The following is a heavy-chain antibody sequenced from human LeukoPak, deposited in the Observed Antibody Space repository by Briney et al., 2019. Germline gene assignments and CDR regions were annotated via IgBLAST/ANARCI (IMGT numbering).Heavy chain of an antibody. J-gene: IGHJ2*01. D-gene: IGHD3-3*02. CDR1: GFTVRTNY. Sequence: SGGSLRLSCAASGFTVRTNYMNWVRQAPGKGLEWVSILYSGSSTYYADSVEGRFTISRDSSKNTLFLQMNDLRAEDTAVYYCARVGDHFHWYLDLWGRGTLVTVSS. V-gene: IGHV3-53*01. CDR3: ARVGDHFHWYLDL. CDR2: LYSGSST.